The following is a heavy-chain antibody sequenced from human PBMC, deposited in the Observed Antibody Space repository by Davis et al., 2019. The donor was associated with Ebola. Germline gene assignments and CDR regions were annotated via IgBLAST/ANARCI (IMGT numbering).Heavy chain of an antibody. Sequence: GGSLRLSCAASGFTFDDYAMHWVRQAPGKGLEWVSSISSSSSYIYYADSVKGRFTISRDNAKNSLYLQMNSLRAEDTAVYYCARDRVGAAPLDYWGQGTLVTVSS. J-gene: IGHJ4*02. CDR3: ARDRVGAAPLDY. CDR2: ISSSSSYI. V-gene: IGHV3-21*01. D-gene: IGHD2-15*01. CDR1: GFTFDDYA.